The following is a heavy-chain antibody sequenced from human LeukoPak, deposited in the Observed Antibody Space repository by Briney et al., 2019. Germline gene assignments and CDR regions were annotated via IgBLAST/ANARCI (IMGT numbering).Heavy chain of an antibody. J-gene: IGHJ6*03. D-gene: IGHD3-10*01. V-gene: IGHV4-4*07. CDR2: IYISGST. CDR1: GGSISSYY. Sequence: SETLSLTCTVSGGSISSYYWSWIRQPAGKGLEWIGRIYISGSTNYNPSLKSRVTMSVDTSKNQFSLKLSSVTAADTAVYYCARHNTGWFGELFSYYYYYMDVWGKGTTVTISS. CDR3: ARHNTGWFGELFSYYYYYMDV.